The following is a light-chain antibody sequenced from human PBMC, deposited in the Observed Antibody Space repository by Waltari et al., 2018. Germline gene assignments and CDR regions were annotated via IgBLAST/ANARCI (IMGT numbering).Light chain of an antibody. J-gene: IGKJ3*01. CDR3: QQYGSSPIT. V-gene: IGKV3-20*01. CDR1: QSVSSIY. CDR2: GAS. Sequence: EIVLTQSPGTLSLSPGERATLSCRASQSVSSIYLAWYQQKPRQTPRLLIYGASSRATGIPDRFSGSGSGTDFTLTISRLEPEDFAVYFCQQYGSSPITFGPGTKVDIK.